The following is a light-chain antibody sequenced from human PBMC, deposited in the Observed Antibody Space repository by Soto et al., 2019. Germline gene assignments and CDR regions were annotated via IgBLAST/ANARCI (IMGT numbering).Light chain of an antibody. J-gene: IGKJ1*01. Sequence: IVLTQSPGTLSLSPGDRATLSCRASQSVSTSNLAWYQQRPGQAPRLLIYGASRRATGIPDRFSGSGSGTDFTLTISRLEPEDLAVYYCQQYDNSVWTFGQGTKVDIK. CDR3: QQYDNSVWT. V-gene: IGKV3-20*01. CDR2: GAS. CDR1: QSVSTSN.